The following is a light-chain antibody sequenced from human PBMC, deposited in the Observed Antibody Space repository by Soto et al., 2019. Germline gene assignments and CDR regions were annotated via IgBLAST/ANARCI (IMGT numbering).Light chain of an antibody. Sequence: QSALTQPPAASGSPGQSLTISCTGTSSDVGFYNFVSWYQQRPGKAPKLVIYEVTKRPSGVPDRFSGSKSGGTASLTVSGLQADDEADYYCASYAGTKLFVFGSGTKVTV. V-gene: IGLV2-8*01. J-gene: IGLJ1*01. CDR3: ASYAGTKLFV. CDR2: EVT. CDR1: SSDVGFYNF.